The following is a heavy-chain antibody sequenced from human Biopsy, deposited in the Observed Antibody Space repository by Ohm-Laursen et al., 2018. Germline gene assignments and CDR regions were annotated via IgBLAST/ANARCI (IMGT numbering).Heavy chain of an antibody. Sequence: SLRLSCAASGVTLRGYGMNWVRQAPGKGLEWVSSISASSSYIYYADSVKGRFTVSRDNTKNTLYLQMNSLRAAETAIYFCATELLPPGVGGPWLDSWGQGTPVTVSS. J-gene: IGHJ5*01. CDR2: ISASSSYI. CDR1: GVTLRGYG. V-gene: IGHV3-21*06. CDR3: ATELLPPGVGGPWLDS. D-gene: IGHD3-10*01.